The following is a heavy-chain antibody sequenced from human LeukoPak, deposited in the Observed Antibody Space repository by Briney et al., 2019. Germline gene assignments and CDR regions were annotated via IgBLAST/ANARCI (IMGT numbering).Heavy chain of an antibody. D-gene: IGHD3-22*01. Sequence: GGSLRLSCAASGFTFSSYSMNWVRQAPGKGLEWVSYISSSSSTIYYADSVKGRFTISRDNAKNSLYLQMNSLRAEDTAVYYCARASQHYYDSSGYYRVPFDYWGQGTLVTVSS. CDR3: ARASQHYYDSSGYYRVPFDY. CDR1: GFTFSSYS. CDR2: ISSSSSTI. V-gene: IGHV3-48*04. J-gene: IGHJ4*02.